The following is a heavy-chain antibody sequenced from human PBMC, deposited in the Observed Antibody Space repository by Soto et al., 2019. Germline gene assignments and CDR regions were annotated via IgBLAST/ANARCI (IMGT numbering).Heavy chain of an antibody. CDR3: ARRGTYYGSGSYYNSYYFDY. CDR1: GGSMTTCY. J-gene: IGHJ4*02. D-gene: IGHD3-10*01. V-gene: IGHV4-59*08. CDR2: IHYSGST. Sequence: PSETLSLTCTVSGGSMTTCYWSWIRQPPGKGLDWIGYIHYSGSTNYNPSLKSRVTISVDTSKNQFSLKLSSVTAADTAVYYCARRGTYYGSGSYYNSYYFDYWSQGTLVTVSS.